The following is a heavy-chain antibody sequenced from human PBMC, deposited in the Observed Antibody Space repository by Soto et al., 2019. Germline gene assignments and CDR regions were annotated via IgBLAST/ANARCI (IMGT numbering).Heavy chain of an antibody. J-gene: IGHJ6*02. Sequence: ASVKVSCRASGYTFTGYYMHWVRQAPGQGLEWMGWINLNSGGTNYAQKFQGRVTTTRDTSISTAYMELSRLRSDDTAVYYCARKVWSWHPGPYGMDVWGQGTTVTVSS. CDR2: INLNSGGT. CDR1: GYTFTGYY. CDR3: ARKVWSWHPGPYGMDV. V-gene: IGHV1-2*02. D-gene: IGHD1-26*01.